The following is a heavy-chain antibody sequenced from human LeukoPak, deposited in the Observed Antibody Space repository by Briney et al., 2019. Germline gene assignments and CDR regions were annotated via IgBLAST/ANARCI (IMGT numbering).Heavy chain of an antibody. V-gene: IGHV1-69*13. Sequence: ASVKVSCKASGGTFSSYAISWVRQAPGQGLEWMGGIIPIFGTANYAQKFQGRVTITADESTSTAYTELSSLRSEDTAVYYCARDEPAPNYDILTGYYRNYYYGMDVWGKGTTVTVSS. J-gene: IGHJ6*04. CDR3: ARDEPAPNYDILTGYYRNYYYGMDV. CDR2: IIPIFGTA. CDR1: GGTFSSYA. D-gene: IGHD3-9*01.